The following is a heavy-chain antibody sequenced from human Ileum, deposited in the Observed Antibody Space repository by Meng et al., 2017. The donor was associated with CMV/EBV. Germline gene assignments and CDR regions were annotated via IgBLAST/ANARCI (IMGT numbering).Heavy chain of an antibody. CDR2: FSYSATT. CDR3: AREDSYCSSTTCPIDY. V-gene: IGHV4-30-4*01. CDR1: SISIGNYY. J-gene: IGHJ4*02. D-gene: IGHD2-2*01. Sequence: SISIGNYYCSCIRQPPGKGLEWIGFFSYSATTPYNPSLKSRFTISVDTSNNQFSLKLTSVTAADTAVYYCAREDSYCSSTTCPIDYWGQGTLVTVSS.